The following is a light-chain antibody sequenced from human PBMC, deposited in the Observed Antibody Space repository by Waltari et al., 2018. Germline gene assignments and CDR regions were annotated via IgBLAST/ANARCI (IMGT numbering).Light chain of an antibody. J-gene: IGLJ2*01. Sequence: QSVLTQPPSVSAAPGQKVTISCSGSTSNIGNHYVSWYQQFPGSVPKLIIFDKNKRPSEIPNRFDGSPSGTAANLGSTGLQTGDEAGYYCATWDSTLGAVIFGGGTKLTVL. V-gene: IGLV1-51*01. CDR2: DKN. CDR3: ATWDSTLGAVI. CDR1: TSNIGNHY.